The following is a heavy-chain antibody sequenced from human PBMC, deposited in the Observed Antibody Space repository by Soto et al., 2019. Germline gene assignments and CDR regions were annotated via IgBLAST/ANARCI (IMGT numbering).Heavy chain of an antibody. CDR1: GGTLSDHG. J-gene: IGHJ3*02. V-gene: IGHV1-69*06. CDR3: ARGVYGSGNYYTGPSAFDI. D-gene: IGHD3-10*01. CDR2: TIPVFNTA. Sequence: QVQLEQSGAEVKKPGSSVKVSCKASGGTLSDHGVAWLRQAPGQGLEWMGGTIPVFNTAEYAQKFQGSVTVTADKFTNIAYMELSSLRSEDTAVYFCARGVYGSGNYYTGPSAFDIWGQGTMVIVSS.